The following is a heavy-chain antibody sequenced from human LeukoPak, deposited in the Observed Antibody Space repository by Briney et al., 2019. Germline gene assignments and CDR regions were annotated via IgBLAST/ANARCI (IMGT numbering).Heavy chain of an antibody. CDR2: INHSGST. CDR1: GGSFSGYY. V-gene: IGHV4-34*01. Sequence: SETLSLTCAVYGGSFSGYYWSWIRQPPGKGLEWIGEINHSGSTNYNPSLKSRITISVDTSKNQFSLKLNSVTAADTAVYYCAIRTIAASGTLYFDYWGQGTLVTVSS. D-gene: IGHD6-13*01. CDR3: AIRTIAASGTLYFDY. J-gene: IGHJ4*02.